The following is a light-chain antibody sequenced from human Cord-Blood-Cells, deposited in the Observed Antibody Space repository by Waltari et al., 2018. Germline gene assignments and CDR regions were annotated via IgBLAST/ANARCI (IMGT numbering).Light chain of an antibody. Sequence: DIQMTQSPSTLSASVGDRVTITCRASQSISSWLAWYQQKPGKATKLLIYDASSLEIGVPSRFSGSGSGTEFTLTISSLQPDDFATYYCQQYNSYPLTFGGGTKVEIK. V-gene: IGKV1-5*01. CDR3: QQYNSYPLT. J-gene: IGKJ4*01. CDR1: QSISSW. CDR2: DAS.